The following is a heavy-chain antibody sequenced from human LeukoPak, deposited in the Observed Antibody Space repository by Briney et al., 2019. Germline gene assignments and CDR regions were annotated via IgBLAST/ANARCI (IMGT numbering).Heavy chain of an antibody. V-gene: IGHV4-59*01. Sequence: SETLSLTCAVYGEXFGGYYWNWIRQPPGKGLEWIGYIYYSGSTNYNPSLKSRVTISVDTSKNQFSLKLSSVTAADTAVYYCARGRRGYFDYWGQGTLVTVSS. J-gene: IGHJ4*02. CDR3: ARGRRGYFDY. D-gene: IGHD3-10*01. CDR1: GEXFGGYY. CDR2: IYYSGST.